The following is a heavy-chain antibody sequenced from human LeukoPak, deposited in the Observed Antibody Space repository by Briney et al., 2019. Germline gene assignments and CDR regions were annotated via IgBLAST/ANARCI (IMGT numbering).Heavy chain of an antibody. CDR3: AKEFRVVGRTEAFDI. CDR1: GFTFSTSP. D-gene: IGHD3-3*01. J-gene: IGHJ3*02. V-gene: IGHV3-23*01. Sequence: PGGSLRLSCAASGFTFSTSPMTWVRQAPGKGLEWVSAISNSGGSTYYADSVKGRFAISRDNSKNTLYLQMNSLRAEDTAVYYCAKEFRVVGRTEAFDIWGQGTMVTVSS. CDR2: ISNSGGST.